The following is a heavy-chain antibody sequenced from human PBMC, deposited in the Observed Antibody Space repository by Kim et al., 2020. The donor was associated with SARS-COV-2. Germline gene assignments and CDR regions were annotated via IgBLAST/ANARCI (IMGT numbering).Heavy chain of an antibody. J-gene: IGHJ4*02. V-gene: IGHV3-23*01. CDR1: GLTFSDFA. CDR2: ISSSGSHT. CDR3: ANILEVHLYSVGY. D-gene: IGHD2-8*01. Sequence: GGSLRLSCVGSGLTFSDFAMSWVRRAPGKGLEWVSGISSSGSHTYYTDSVKGRFTIFRDNSQSTLYLQMNNLRAEDTAVYYCANILEVHLYSVGYWGQGTLVNVSS.